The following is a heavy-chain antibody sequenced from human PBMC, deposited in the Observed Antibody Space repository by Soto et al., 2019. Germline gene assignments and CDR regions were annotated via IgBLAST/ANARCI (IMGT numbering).Heavy chain of an antibody. CDR2: IYYSGST. Sequence: SETLSLTCTVSGGSISSGDYYWSWIRQPPGKGLEWIGYIYYSGSTYYNPSLKSRVTISVDTSKNQFSLKLSSVTAAETAVYYCARENIVVVPANNWFDPWGQGTLVTVSS. V-gene: IGHV4-30-4*01. J-gene: IGHJ5*02. CDR3: ARENIVVVPANNWFDP. CDR1: GGSISSGDYY. D-gene: IGHD2-2*01.